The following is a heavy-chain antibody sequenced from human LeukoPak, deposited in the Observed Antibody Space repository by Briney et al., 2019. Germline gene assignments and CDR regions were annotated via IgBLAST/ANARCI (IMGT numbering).Heavy chain of an antibody. V-gene: IGHV3-48*04. CDR1: GFTFSSYS. D-gene: IGHD3-22*01. J-gene: IGHJ4*02. CDR3: ARDSLVHYYDSSGYYGPFDY. Sequence: PGGSLRLSCAASGFTFSSYSMNWVRQALGKGLEWVSYISSSSSTIYYADSVKGRFTISRDNAKNSLYLQMNSLRAEDTAVYYCARDSLVHYYDSSGYYGPFDYWGQGTLVTVSS. CDR2: ISSSSSTI.